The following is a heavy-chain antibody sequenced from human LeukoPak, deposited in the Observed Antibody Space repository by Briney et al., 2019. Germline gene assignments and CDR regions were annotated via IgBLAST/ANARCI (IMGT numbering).Heavy chain of an antibody. Sequence: SENLSLTCTVSGGSISSYYWSWIRQPPGKGLEWIGYIYYSGSTNYNPSLKSRVTISVDTSKNQFSLKLSSVTAADTAVYYCARGGTIFGPTVGWGQGTLVTVSS. CDR1: GGSISSYY. CDR2: IYYSGST. CDR3: ARGGTIFGPTVG. V-gene: IGHV4-59*01. D-gene: IGHD3-3*01. J-gene: IGHJ4*02.